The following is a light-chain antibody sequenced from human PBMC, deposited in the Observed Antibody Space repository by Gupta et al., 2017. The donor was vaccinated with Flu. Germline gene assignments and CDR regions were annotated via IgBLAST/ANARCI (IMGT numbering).Light chain of an antibody. CDR3: QTWGTGIGV. Sequence: QLVLTQSPSASASLGVSVKLTCTLSSGHSSYAIAWHQQQPEKGPRYLMKLNSDGSHSKGDGIPDRFSGSSSGAERDLTISSLQSEDEADYYCQTWGTGIGVFGGGTKLTVL. J-gene: IGLJ3*02. V-gene: IGLV4-69*01. CDR2: LNSDGSH. CDR1: SGHSSYA.